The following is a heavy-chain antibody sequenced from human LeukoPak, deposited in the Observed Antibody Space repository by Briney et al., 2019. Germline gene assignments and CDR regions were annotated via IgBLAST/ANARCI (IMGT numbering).Heavy chain of an antibody. Sequence: GESLKISCKGSGYSFTSYWIGWVRQMPGKGLEWMGIIYPGDSDTRYSPSFQGQVTISADKSISTAYLQWSSLKASDTAMYYCARRLGDGYNKRIPRSDFDIWGQGTMVTVSS. J-gene: IGHJ3*02. V-gene: IGHV5-51*01. CDR1: GYSFTSYW. CDR2: IYPGDSDT. CDR3: ARRLGDGYNKRIPRSDFDI. D-gene: IGHD5-24*01.